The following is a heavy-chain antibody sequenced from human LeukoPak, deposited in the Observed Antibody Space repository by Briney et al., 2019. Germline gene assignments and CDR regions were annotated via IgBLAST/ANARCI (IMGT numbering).Heavy chain of an antibody. Sequence: PGGSLRLSCAVSGFTFSRYWMLWVRHVPGEGLMWVSRTNEDGSITNYADSVKGRFTISRDNAKNTLFLHLNSLRAEDTAVYYCARDVRGSGSYWGQGTLVTVSS. CDR3: ARDVRGSGSY. CDR1: GFTFSRYW. J-gene: IGHJ4*02. CDR2: TNEDGSIT. V-gene: IGHV3-74*01. D-gene: IGHD3-10*01.